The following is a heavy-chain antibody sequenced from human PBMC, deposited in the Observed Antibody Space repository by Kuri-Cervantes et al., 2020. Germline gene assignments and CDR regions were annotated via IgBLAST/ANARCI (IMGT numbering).Heavy chain of an antibody. D-gene: IGHD3-22*01. CDR1: GGSISSSSYY. V-gene: IGHV4-39*01. CDR2: IYYSGST. CDR3: ARLVYYDSSGYFQARCYFDY. J-gene: IGHJ4*02. Sequence: SETLSLTCTVSGGSISSSSYYWGWIRQPPGKGLEWIGSIYYSGSTYYNPPLKSRVTISVDTSKNQFSLKLSSVTDADTAVYYCARLVYYDSSGYFQARCYFDYWGQGTLVTVSS.